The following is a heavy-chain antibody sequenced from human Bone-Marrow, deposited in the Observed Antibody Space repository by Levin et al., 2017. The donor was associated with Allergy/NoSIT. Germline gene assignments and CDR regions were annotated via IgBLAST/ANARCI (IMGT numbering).Heavy chain of an antibody. CDR3: ANSAAWVWTGESTPPWFDP. J-gene: IGHJ5*02. CDR2: LDHSGNT. V-gene: IGHV4-39*01. Sequence: SETLSLTCAVSGGSISIRNSYWGWIRQPPGKGLEWIASLDHSGNTYYNPSLKSRVAMSVDTSKNQFSLRLRSVTAADTAVYYCANSAAWVWTGESTPPWFDPWGQGTLVTVSS. D-gene: IGHD3-10*01. CDR1: GGSISIRNSY.